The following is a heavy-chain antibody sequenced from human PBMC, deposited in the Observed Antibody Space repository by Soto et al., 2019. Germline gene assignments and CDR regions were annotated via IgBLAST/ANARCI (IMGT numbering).Heavy chain of an antibody. J-gene: IGHJ5*02. D-gene: IGHD5-12*01. CDR1: GFNFNFYW. V-gene: IGHV3-74*01. CDR3: VRDSPTNLKDRDTVASWFDP. CDR2: ISGDGTIT. Sequence: EALLVESGGGLVQPGGSLRLSCAASGFNFNFYWMHWVRQAPGKGLVWVSRISGDGTITNYADSVKGRFTISRDNAKNTLFLQTDSLRVEDTTVYYCVRDSPTNLKDRDTVASWFDPWGQGTQVTVSS.